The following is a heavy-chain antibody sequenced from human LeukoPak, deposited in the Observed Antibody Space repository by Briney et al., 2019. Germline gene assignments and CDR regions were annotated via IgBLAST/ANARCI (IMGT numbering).Heavy chain of an antibody. CDR1: GFTFSSYW. V-gene: IGHV3-7*01. CDR2: IKQDGSEK. CDR3: ARGRLIAAAVYDY. J-gene: IGHJ4*02. Sequence: GGSLRLSCAASGFTFSSYWMSWVRQAPGKGLEWVANIKQDGSEKYYVDSVKGRFTISRDNAKNSLYLQMNSLRAENTAVYYCARGRLIAAAVYDYWGQGTLVTVSS. D-gene: IGHD6-13*01.